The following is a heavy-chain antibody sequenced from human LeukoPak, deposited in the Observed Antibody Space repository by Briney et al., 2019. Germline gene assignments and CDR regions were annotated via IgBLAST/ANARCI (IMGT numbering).Heavy chain of an antibody. CDR1: GFTFSDSY. Sequence: GGSLRLSCAASGFTFSDSYMTWIRQAPGKGLEWVSYISNSGSSIYYADSVKGRFTTSRDNTKSSLHLQMNSLRAEDTAVYYCAGAGGTWGASDYWGQGTLVTVSS. CDR3: AGAGGTWGASDY. D-gene: IGHD3-16*01. J-gene: IGHJ4*02. V-gene: IGHV3-11*04. CDR2: ISNSGSSI.